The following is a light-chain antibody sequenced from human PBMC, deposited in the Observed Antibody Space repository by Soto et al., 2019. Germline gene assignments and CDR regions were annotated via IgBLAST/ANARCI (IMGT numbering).Light chain of an antibody. CDR1: QSVTSSY. CDR2: GAS. J-gene: IGKJ1*01. CDR3: QHYGSSPRT. V-gene: IGKV3-20*01. Sequence: EIVLTQSPGTLSLSPGERATLSCTASQSVTSSYLAWYQQKPGQAPRLLIFGASSRATGIPDRFSGSGSGTDFTLTISRLEPEDFAVYYCQHYGSSPRTFGHGTKVEIK.